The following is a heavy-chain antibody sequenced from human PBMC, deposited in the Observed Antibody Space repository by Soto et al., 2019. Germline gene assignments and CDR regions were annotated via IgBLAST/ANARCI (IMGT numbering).Heavy chain of an antibody. CDR1: GVSVSSGSYY. J-gene: IGHJ4*02. V-gene: IGHV4-61*01. Sequence: QVQLQESGPGLVKPSETLSLTCSVSGVSVSSGSYYWSWIRQPPGKGLEWIGYIYHYTGGTNYNPSLKSRVTISVDTSQNQFALTLSSVTAADTAVYYCARVNGGPYYFDKGGQGTLVTVSS. CDR2: IYHYTGGT. D-gene: IGHD2-8*01. CDR3: ARVNGGPYYFDK.